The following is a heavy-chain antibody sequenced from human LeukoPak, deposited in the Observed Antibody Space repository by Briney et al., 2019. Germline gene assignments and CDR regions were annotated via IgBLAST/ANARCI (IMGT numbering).Heavy chain of an antibody. J-gene: IGHJ4*02. V-gene: IGHV3-11*06. CDR2: ISSSSSYT. D-gene: IGHD5-18*01. CDR3: ARDCYGYGYALDY. CDR1: GFTFSDYY. Sequence: GGSLRLSCAASGFTFSDYYMSWIRQAQGKGLEWVSYISSSSSYTNYADSVKGRFTISRDNAKNSLYLQMNSLRAEDTAVYYCARDCYGYGYALDYWGQGTLVTVSS.